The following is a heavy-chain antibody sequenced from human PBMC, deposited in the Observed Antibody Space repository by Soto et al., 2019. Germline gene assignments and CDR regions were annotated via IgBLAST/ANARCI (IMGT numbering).Heavy chain of an antibody. D-gene: IGHD3-10*01. CDR1: GYTFNNYG. CDR2: ISVYNGNK. V-gene: IGHV1-18*01. J-gene: IGHJ6*02. CDR3: ARVAITLIRGLKVDFYSMDV. Sequence: QLVQSGGEVKEPGASVQVSCKTSGYTFNNYGITWVRQAPGQGLEWLGWISVYNGNKNYAKKVQGRVSMTADTSTSTAHMELRSLQSDDTAVYFCARVAITLIRGLKVDFYSMDVWGQGTTGTVSS.